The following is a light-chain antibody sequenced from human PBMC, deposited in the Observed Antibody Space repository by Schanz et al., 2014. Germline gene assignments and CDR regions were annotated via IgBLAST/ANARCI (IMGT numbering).Light chain of an antibody. CDR3: EQSNRVPFT. CDR1: QSISSY. J-gene: IGKJ3*01. Sequence: DIQMTQSPSSLSASVGDRVTITCRASQSISSYLNWYQQKPGKAPKLLIYAASSLQSGVPSRFSGSVSGTDFTLTISSLQPEDFATYYCEQSNRVPFTFGPGTEVNVK. CDR2: AAS. V-gene: IGKV1-39*01.